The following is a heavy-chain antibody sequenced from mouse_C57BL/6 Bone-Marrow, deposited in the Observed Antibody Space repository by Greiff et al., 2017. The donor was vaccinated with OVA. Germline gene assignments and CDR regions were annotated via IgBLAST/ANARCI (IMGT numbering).Heavy chain of an antibody. CDR2: INPSSGYT. CDR3: ARYWEEDYFDY. D-gene: IGHD4-1*01. CDR1: GYTFTSYW. J-gene: IGHJ2*01. Sequence: QVQLQQSGAELAKPGASVKLSCKASGYTFTSYWMHWVKQRPGQGLEWIGYINPSSGYTKYNQKFKDEATLTADKSSSTAYMQLSSLTYEDSAVYYCARYWEEDYFDYWGQGTTLTVSS. V-gene: IGHV1-7*01.